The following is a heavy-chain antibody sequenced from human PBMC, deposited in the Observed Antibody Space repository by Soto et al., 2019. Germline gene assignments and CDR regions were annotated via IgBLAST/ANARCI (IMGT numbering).Heavy chain of an antibody. CDR2: IYYSGST. CDR1: GGSISSYY. Sequence: PSETLSLTCTGSGGSISSYYWSWIRQPPGKGLEWIGYIYYSGSTNYNPSLKSRVTISVDTSKNQFSLKLSSVTAADTAVYYCARDGPNQYYDILTGYYYYYYGMNVWGQGTTVTVSS. D-gene: IGHD3-9*01. V-gene: IGHV4-59*01. CDR3: ARDGPNQYYDILTGYYYYYYGMNV. J-gene: IGHJ6*02.